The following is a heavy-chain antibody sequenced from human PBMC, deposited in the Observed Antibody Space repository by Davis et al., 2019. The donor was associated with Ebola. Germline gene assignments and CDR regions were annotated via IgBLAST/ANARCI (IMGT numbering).Heavy chain of an antibody. V-gene: IGHV4-39*01. CDR1: GGSISSSSYY. J-gene: IGHJ6*04. CDR2: IFYSGNT. Sequence: PSETLSLTCTVSGGSISSSSYYWGWIRQPPGKGLEWIGSIFYSGNTFYNPSLKSRVTISVDTSKNQFSLKLSSVTAADTAVYYCARQRIRSAYYYYYGMDVWGKGTTVTVSS. D-gene: IGHD6-19*01. CDR3: ARQRIRSAYYYYYGMDV.